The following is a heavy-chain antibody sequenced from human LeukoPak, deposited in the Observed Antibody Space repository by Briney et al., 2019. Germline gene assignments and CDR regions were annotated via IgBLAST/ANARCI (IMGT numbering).Heavy chain of an antibody. CDR1: GGTFSSYA. J-gene: IGHJ3*02. CDR3: ARGLGDYFGDAFDI. Sequence: GASVKVSCKASGGTFSSYAISWVRQAPGQGLEWMGWMNPNSGNTGYAQKFQGRVTMTRNTSISTAYMELRSLRSEDTAVYYCARGLGDYFGDAFDIWGQGTMVTVSS. CDR2: MNPNSGNT. D-gene: IGHD3-10*01. V-gene: IGHV1-8*02.